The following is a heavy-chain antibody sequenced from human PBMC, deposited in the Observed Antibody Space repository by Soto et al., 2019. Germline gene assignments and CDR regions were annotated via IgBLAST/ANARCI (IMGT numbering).Heavy chain of an antibody. CDR3: ARDSDIVVVPVTLGYYYYGMDV. J-gene: IGHJ6*02. V-gene: IGHV1-69*06. CDR2: IIPIFGTA. D-gene: IGHD2-2*01. Sequence: SVKVSCKASGGTFSSYAISWVRQAPGQGLEWMGGIIPIFGTANYAQKFQGRVTITADKSTSTAYMELSSLRSEDTAVYYCARDSDIVVVPVTLGYYYYGMDVWGQGTTVTVSS. CDR1: GGTFSSYA.